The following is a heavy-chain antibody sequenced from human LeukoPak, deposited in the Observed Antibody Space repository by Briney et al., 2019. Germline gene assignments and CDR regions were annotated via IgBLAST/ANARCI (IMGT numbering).Heavy chain of an antibody. J-gene: IGHJ5*02. CDR2: VSFDGGNI. Sequence: GGSLRLSCAASGFTFDMYGMHWVRQAPGKGLEWVAIVSFDGGNIYYADFVKGRFTISRDNAKNSLYLQMNSLRAEDTALYYCAKDTDGSGSLGGWFDPWGQGTLVTVSS. CDR3: AKDTDGSGSLGGWFDP. CDR1: GFTFDMYG. D-gene: IGHD3-10*01. V-gene: IGHV3-30*18.